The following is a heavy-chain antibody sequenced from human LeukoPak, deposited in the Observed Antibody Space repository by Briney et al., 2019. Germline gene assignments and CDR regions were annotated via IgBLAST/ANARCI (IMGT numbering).Heavy chain of an antibody. Sequence: PSGTLSLTCAVSGASVSSNWWSWIRQPPGKGLEWIGEIHHSGGTNYNPSLKSRVTISVDTSKNQFSLKLSSVTAADTAVYYCAREGDSYGHDYWGQGTLVTVSS. J-gene: IGHJ4*02. CDR3: AREGDSYGHDY. D-gene: IGHD5-18*01. V-gene: IGHV4-4*02. CDR1: GASVSSNW. CDR2: IHHSGGT.